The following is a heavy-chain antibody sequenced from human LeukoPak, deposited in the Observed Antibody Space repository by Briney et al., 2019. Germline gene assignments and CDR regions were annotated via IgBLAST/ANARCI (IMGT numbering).Heavy chain of an antibody. Sequence: ASVKVSCKASGGTFSSYAFSWVRQAPGQGLEWMGGIIPIFGTANYAKKFQGRVTITTDESTSTAYMELSSLRSEDTAVYYCASGPVVPAAHRKDHYYYFMDVWGKGTTVTVSS. J-gene: IGHJ6*03. V-gene: IGHV1-69*05. CDR1: GGTFSSYA. CDR2: IIPIFGTA. D-gene: IGHD2-2*01. CDR3: ASGPVVPAAHRKDHYYYFMDV.